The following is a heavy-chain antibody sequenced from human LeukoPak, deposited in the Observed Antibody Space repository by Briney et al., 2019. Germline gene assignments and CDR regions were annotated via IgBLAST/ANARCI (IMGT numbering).Heavy chain of an antibody. D-gene: IGHD3-3*01. CDR2: VSTSNPHT. CDR3: ARDRFLWGLGNWFDL. Sequence: GNSVKVSCKTSGYTFTNYGISWVRQAPGQGLEWMGWVSTSNPHTNYAPKFRGRVIMTIDTPTTTAYLEMRSLTSDDTAVYYCARDRFLWGLGNWFDLWGQGTLVTVTS. V-gene: IGHV1-18*01. J-gene: IGHJ5*02. CDR1: GYTFTNYG.